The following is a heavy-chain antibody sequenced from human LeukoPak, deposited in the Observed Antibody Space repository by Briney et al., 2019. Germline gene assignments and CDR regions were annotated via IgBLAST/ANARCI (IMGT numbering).Heavy chain of an antibody. D-gene: IGHD3-22*01. CDR2: ISGSDTTI. CDR3: TTLGYHLDS. J-gene: IGHJ4*02. V-gene: IGHV3-48*03. Sequence: PGDSVRLSCAASGFPFSAYEMNWVRQAPGKGLEWVSYISGSDTTIYYADSVRGRFTISRDNAKNSLYLQMNSLRAEDTALYYCTTLGYHLDSWGQGTLVTVSS. CDR1: GFPFSAYE.